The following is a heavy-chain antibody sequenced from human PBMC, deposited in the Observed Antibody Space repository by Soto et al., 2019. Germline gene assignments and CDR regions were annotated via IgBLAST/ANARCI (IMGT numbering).Heavy chain of an antibody. V-gene: IGHV4-34*01. D-gene: IGHD3-22*01. CDR1: GGSFSGYY. J-gene: IGHJ3*02. Sequence: KQSQTLSLTCAVYGGSFSGYYWSWIRQPPGKGLEWIGEINHSGSTNYNPSLKSRVTISVDTSKNQFSLKLSSVTAADTAVYYCARVDSSGDYADYDAFDIWGQGTMVTVSS. CDR2: INHSGST. CDR3: ARVDSSGDYADYDAFDI.